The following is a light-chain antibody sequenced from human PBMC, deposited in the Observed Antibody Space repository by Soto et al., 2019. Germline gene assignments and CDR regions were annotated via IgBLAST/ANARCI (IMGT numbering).Light chain of an antibody. CDR3: SSHVGTNSVI. J-gene: IGLJ2*01. Sequence: QSALTQPPSASGSPGQSVTISCIGTSSDIGYYNYVSWYQQHPGKAPKLMIYAVSERPSGVPDRFSGSKSGNTASLTVSGLQAEDEADYFCSSHVGTNSVIFGGGTQLTVL. CDR1: SSDIGYYNY. CDR2: AVS. V-gene: IGLV2-8*01.